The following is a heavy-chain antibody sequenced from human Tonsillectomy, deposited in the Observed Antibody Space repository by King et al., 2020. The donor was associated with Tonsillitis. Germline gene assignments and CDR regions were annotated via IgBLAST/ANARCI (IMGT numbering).Heavy chain of an antibody. V-gene: IGHV1-2*02. CDR3: ARMIPLAGTRWDYFDY. CDR1: GDTFTGYY. J-gene: IGHJ4*02. Sequence: HEQLVQSGAEVKKPGASVKVSCKSSGDTFTGYYMHWVRQAPGQGLEWMGWINLSSGGRNYAQKFQGRVTMTRDTSITTAYMDLSSLTSDDTAVYYCARMIPLAGTRWDYFDYWGQGGLVTVSS. D-gene: IGHD6-19*01. CDR2: INLSSGGR.